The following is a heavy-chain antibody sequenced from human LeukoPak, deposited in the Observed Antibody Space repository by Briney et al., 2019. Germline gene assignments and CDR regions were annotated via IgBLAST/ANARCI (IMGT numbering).Heavy chain of an antibody. Sequence: ASVTVSCKTSGYTFTTYGLSWVRQAPGQGLEWMGWIYGYNGNTNYAPKFQDRVTMTTDTSTRIAYMELKNLRSDGTAVYYCALGDILTGYWAEYFVYWGQGALVAVSS. D-gene: IGHD3-9*01. CDR3: ALGDILTGYWAEYFVY. V-gene: IGHV1-18*01. J-gene: IGHJ4*02. CDR2: IYGYNGNT. CDR1: GYTFTTYG.